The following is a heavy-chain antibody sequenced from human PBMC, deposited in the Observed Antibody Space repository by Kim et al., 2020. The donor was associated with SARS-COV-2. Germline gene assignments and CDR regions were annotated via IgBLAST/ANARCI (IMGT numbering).Heavy chain of an antibody. Sequence: GGSLRLSCAASGFTFSNAWMSWVRQAPGKGLEWVGRIKSKTDGGTTDYAAPVKGRFTISTDDSKNTLYLQMNSLKTEDTAVYYCTLQSYYYGSGSYYNIPHMVGYWGQGTLVTVSS. D-gene: IGHD3-10*01. CDR2: IKSKTDGGTT. CDR3: TLQSYYYGSGSYYNIPHMVGY. V-gene: IGHV3-15*01. J-gene: IGHJ4*02. CDR1: GFTFSNAW.